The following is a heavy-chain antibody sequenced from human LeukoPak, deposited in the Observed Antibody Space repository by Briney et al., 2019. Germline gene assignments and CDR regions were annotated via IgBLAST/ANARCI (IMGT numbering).Heavy chain of an antibody. D-gene: IGHD1-26*01. J-gene: IGHJ4*02. CDR2: TYRRSKWYN. Sequence: SQTLSLTCAISGDSVSSNSASWNCIRLSPSRGLECLGRTYRRSKWYNDYAVSVKSRITINPDTSKNQFSLQLNSVTPEDTAVYYCARVNSGSLDYWDQGTLVTVSS. CDR1: GDSVSSNSAS. V-gene: IGHV6-1*01. CDR3: ARVNSGSLDY.